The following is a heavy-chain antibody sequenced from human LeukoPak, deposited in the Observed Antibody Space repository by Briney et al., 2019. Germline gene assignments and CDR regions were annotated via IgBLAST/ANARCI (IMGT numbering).Heavy chain of an antibody. CDR2: INPSGGST. CDR1: GYTFTSYY. CDR3: ASLFAYCGGDCYSGDAFDI. D-gene: IGHD2-21*02. V-gene: IGHV1-46*01. J-gene: IGHJ3*02. Sequence: ASVKVSCKASGYTFTSYYMHWVRQAPGQGLEWMGIINPSGGSTSYAQKFQGRVTMTRDTSTSTVYMEQSSLRSEDTAVYYCASLFAYCGGDCYSGDAFDIWGQGTMVTVSS.